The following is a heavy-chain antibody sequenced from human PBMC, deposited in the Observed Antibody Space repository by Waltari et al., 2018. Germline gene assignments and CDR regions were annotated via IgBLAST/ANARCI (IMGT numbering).Heavy chain of an antibody. CDR1: GFTFSSYA. Sequence: EVQLLESGGGLVQPGGSLRLSCTASGFTFSSYAMSWVRQAPGKGLEWFSPISGSGGSTDYADSVKGRFTISRDNSKNTLYLQMDSLRAEDTAVYYCAKYGSGSFGDYFDYWGQGTLVTVSS. V-gene: IGHV3-23*01. D-gene: IGHD3-10*01. J-gene: IGHJ4*02. CDR3: AKYGSGSFGDYFDY. CDR2: ISGSGGST.